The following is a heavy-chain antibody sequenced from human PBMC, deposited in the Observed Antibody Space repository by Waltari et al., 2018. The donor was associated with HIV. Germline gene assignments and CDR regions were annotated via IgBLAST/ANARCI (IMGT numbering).Heavy chain of an antibody. CDR3: ALSTVGFDY. D-gene: IGHD1-26*01. CDR1: GFNFNNYW. Sequence: EVQLVESGGGLVQLGGSLRLSCVASGFNFNNYWMTWVRQAPGKGLEWVANIKQDGSETYYVDSVRGRFTISRDNAKKSLFLQMNSLRDEDTAVYYCALSTVGFDYWGQGSLVSVSS. CDR2: IKQDGSET. V-gene: IGHV3-7*01. J-gene: IGHJ4*02.